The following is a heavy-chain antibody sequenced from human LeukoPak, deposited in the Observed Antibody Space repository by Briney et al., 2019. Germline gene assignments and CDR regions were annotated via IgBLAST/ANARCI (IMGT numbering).Heavy chain of an antibody. D-gene: IGHD2-2*01. CDR2: ISSSSSYI. J-gene: IGHJ4*02. CDR1: GFTFSSYS. CDR3: ARDPGEGRVPAANY. V-gene: IGHV3-21*01. Sequence: GGSLRLSCAASGFTFSSYSMNWVRQAPGKGLEWVSSISSSSSYIYYADSMKGRFTTSRDNAKNSLYLQVNSLRAEDTAVYYCARDPGEGRVPAANYWGQGTLVTVSS.